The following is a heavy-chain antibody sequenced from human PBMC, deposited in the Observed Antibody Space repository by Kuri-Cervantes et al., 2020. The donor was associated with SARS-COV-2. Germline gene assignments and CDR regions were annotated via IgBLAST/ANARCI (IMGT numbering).Heavy chain of an antibody. CDR1: GYTFSDYY. V-gene: IGHV1-2*04. Sequence: ASVKVSCKASGYTFSDYYMYWVRQAPGQWLEWMGWINPNSGGTNYAQKFQDWVTMTRDTSISTAYMELSRLRSDDTAVYYCARGMVRGLIQYYYYGMDVWGQGTTVTVSS. J-gene: IGHJ6*02. CDR3: ARGMVRGLIQYYYYGMDV. D-gene: IGHD3-10*01. CDR2: INPNSGGT.